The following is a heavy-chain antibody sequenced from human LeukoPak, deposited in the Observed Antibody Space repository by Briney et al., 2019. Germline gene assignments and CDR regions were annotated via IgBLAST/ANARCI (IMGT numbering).Heavy chain of an antibody. J-gene: IGHJ6*02. CDR3: AGVWNYYDSSGYYYYYYYGMDV. V-gene: IGHV4-30-4*01. Sequence: SETLSLTCTVSGVSISSGDYYWSWIRQPPGKGLEWIGYIYYSGSTYYNPSLKSRVTISVDTSKNQFSLKLSSVTAADTAVYYCAGVWNYYDSSGYYYYYYYGMDVWGQGTTVTVSS. CDR1: GVSISSGDYY. D-gene: IGHD3-22*01. CDR2: IYYSGST.